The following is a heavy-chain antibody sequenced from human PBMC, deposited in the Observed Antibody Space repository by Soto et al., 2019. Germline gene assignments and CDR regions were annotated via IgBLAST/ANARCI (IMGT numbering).Heavy chain of an antibody. D-gene: IGHD5-12*01. J-gene: IGHJ6*03. V-gene: IGHV1-2*04. Sequence: QVQLVQSGAEVKKPGASVTVSCRSSGDTFNDYYIHWVRQAPGQGLEWMGWINPNGGVTKYAQKFQGWVPMTMDTSIRTVYMQLSRLRSDDTAVYYCARESGGATATLDYYYFYMDVWGTGTTVTVSS. CDR1: GDTFNDYY. CDR2: INPNGGVT. CDR3: ARESGGATATLDYYYFYMDV.